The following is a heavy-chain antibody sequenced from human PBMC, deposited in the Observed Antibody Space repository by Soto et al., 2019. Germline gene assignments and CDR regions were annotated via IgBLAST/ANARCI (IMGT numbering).Heavy chain of an antibody. D-gene: IGHD4-4*01. CDR1: GDSVSNYY. V-gene: IGHV4-59*02. Sequence: SETLSLTCTVSGDSVSNYYCSWIRQPPGKGLEWIGYIYYIGITKYNPSLKSRVTISVDTSRNQVSLRLSSVTAADTAIYYCARDNSNYLNKWFDPFGPGTLVTVSS. J-gene: IGHJ5*02. CDR3: ARDNSNYLNKWFDP. CDR2: IYYIGIT.